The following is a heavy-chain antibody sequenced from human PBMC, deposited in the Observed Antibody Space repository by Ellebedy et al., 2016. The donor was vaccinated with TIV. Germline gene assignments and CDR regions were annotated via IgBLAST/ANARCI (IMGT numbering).Heavy chain of an antibody. CDR1: GGSFSGYY. J-gene: IGHJ5*02. D-gene: IGHD6-19*01. V-gene: IGHV4-34*01. CDR3: ARVRVGGWPHRGGWFDP. CDR2: INHSGST. Sequence: MPSETLSLTCAVYGGSFSGYYWSWIRQPPGKGLEWIGEINHSGSTYYNPSLKSRVTISVDTSKNQFSLKLSSVTAADTAVYYCARVRVGGWPHRGGWFDPWGQGTLVTVSS.